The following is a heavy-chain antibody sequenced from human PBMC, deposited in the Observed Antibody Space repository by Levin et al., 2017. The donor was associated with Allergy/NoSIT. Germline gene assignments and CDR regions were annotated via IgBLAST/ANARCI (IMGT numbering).Heavy chain of an antibody. Sequence: GGSLRLSCAASGFTFSSYWMSWVRQAPGKGLEWVANIKQDGSEKYYVDSVKGRFTISRDNAKNSLYLQMNSLRAEDTAVYYCARVGGRRVVPAAIGYGSSARGLFDYWGQGTLVTVSS. D-gene: IGHD2-2*02. J-gene: IGHJ4*02. CDR2: IKQDGSEK. CDR1: GFTFSSYW. V-gene: IGHV3-7*01. CDR3: ARVGGRRVVPAAIGYGSSARGLFDY.